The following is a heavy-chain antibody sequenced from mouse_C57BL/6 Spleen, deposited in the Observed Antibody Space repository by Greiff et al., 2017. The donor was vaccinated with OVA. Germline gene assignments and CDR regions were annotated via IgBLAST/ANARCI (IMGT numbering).Heavy chain of an antibody. V-gene: IGHV1-7*01. CDR2: INPSSGYT. CDR1: GYTFTSYW. Sequence: QVHVKQSGAELAKPGASVKLSCKASGYTFTSYWMHWVKQRPGQGLEWIGYINPSSGYTKYNQKFKDKATLTADKSSSTAYMQLSSLTYEDSAVYYGARTYGSSYWYFDVWGTGTTVTVSS. J-gene: IGHJ1*03. CDR3: ARTYGSSYWYFDV. D-gene: IGHD1-1*01.